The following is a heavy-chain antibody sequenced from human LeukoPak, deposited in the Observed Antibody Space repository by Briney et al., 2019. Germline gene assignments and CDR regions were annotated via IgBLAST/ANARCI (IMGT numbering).Heavy chain of an antibody. D-gene: IGHD3-16*01. CDR1: GGSISSSNW. CDR2: IYHSGST. V-gene: IGHV4-4*02. Sequence: PSETLSLTCAVSGGSISSSNWWSWVRQPPGKGLEWIGEIYHSGSTNYNPSLKSRVTISVDKSKNQFSLKLSSVTAADTVVYYCARDLGQYLYYYGMDVWGQGTTVTVSS. J-gene: IGHJ6*02. CDR3: ARDLGQYLYYYGMDV.